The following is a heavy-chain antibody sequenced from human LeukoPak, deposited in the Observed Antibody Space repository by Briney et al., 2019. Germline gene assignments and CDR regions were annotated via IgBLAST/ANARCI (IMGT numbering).Heavy chain of an antibody. CDR2: ISYDGSNK. J-gene: IGHJ4*02. CDR1: GFTFSSHG. Sequence: GRSLRLSCAASGFTFSSHGMHWVRQAPGKGLEWVAVISYDGSNKYYADSVKGRFTISRDNSKNTLYLQMNSLRAEDTAVYYCAKDPGYCSGGSCYSGAPLPDYWGQGTLVTVSS. V-gene: IGHV3-30*18. D-gene: IGHD2-15*01. CDR3: AKDPGYCSGGSCYSGAPLPDY.